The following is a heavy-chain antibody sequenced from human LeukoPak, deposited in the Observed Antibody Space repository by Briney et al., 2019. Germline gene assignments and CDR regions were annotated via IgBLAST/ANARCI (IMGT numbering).Heavy chain of an antibody. CDR3: ARDLIIAAVAGTKEGEPDY. CDR2: ISGSGGST. J-gene: IGHJ4*02. CDR1: GFTFSSYG. V-gene: IGHV3-23*01. Sequence: GGSLRLSCAASGFTFSSYGMSWVRQAPGKGLEWVSAISGSGGSTYYADSVKGRFTISRDNSKNTLYLQMNSLRAEDTAVYYCARDLIIAAVAGTKEGEPDYWGQGTLVTVSS. D-gene: IGHD6-19*01.